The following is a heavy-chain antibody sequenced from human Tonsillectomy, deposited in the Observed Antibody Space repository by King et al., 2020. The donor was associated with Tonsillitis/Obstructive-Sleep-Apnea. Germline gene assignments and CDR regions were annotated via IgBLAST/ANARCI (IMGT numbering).Heavy chain of an antibody. CDR3: SRDSLGWYFDL. Sequence: QLVQSGGGLVQPGGSLRLSCAASGFTFSTYEMNWVRQAPGKGLEWVSYISSSGSTIYYAYSVKGRFTISRENAKNSLYLQMNSLRAEDTAVYYSSRDSLGWYFDLWGRGTLVSVSS. J-gene: IGHJ2*01. D-gene: IGHD5-12*01. CDR2: ISSSGSTI. CDR1: GFTFSTYE. V-gene: IGHV3-48*03.